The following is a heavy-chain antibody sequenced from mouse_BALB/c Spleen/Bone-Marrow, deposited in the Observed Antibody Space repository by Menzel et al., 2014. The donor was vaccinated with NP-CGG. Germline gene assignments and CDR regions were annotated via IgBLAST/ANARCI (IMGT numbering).Heavy chain of an antibody. CDR1: GFTFSDYY. CDR2: ISDGGTYT. D-gene: IGHD2-3*01. Sequence: EVKLMESGGGLVKPGGSLKLSCAASGFTFSDYYMYWVRQTPEKRLEWVATISDGGTYTYYSDSVKGRFTISRDNARNNLYLQMSSLKSEDTAMYYCARDKGGYYVGGFAYWGRGTLVTVSA. CDR3: ARDKGGYYVGGFAY. J-gene: IGHJ3*01. V-gene: IGHV5-4*02.